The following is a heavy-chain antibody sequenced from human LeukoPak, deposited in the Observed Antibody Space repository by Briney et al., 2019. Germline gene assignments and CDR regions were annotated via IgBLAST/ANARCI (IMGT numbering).Heavy chain of an antibody. CDR2: INPNSGGT. J-gene: IGHJ6*03. V-gene: IGHV1-2*02. CDR3: ARDGEPGYYYMDV. D-gene: IGHD1-14*01. Sequence: ASVKVSCKASGYTFTSYGINWVRQAPGQGLEWMGWINPNSGGTNYAQKFQGRVTMTRDTSISTAYMELSRLRSDDTAVYYCARDGEPGYYYMDVWGKGTTVTVSS. CDR1: GYTFTSYG.